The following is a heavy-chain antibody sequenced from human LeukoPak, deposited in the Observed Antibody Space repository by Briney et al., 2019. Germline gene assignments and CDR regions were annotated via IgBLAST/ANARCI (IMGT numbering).Heavy chain of an antibody. CDR2: ISGSGGNT. D-gene: IGHD7-27*01. J-gene: IGHJ4*02. V-gene: IGHV3-23*01. CDR3: AKMTGDCSTTACSSFDY. CDR1: GLTFSSYA. Sequence: GGSLRLSCAASGLTFSSYAMSWVRQAPGKGLEWVSGISGSGGNTYYADSVKGRFTISRDNSKNTLYLQMNSLRAEDTAIYYCAKMTGDCSTTACSSFDYWGQGNLVTVS.